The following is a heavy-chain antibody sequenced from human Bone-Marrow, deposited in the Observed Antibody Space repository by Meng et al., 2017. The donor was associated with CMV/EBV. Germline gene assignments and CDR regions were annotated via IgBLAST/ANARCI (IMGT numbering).Heavy chain of an antibody. J-gene: IGHJ4*02. CDR3: ARDEGSVVVPAAEFDY. D-gene: IGHD2-2*01. CDR2: IKQDGSEK. Sequence: GESLKISCAASGFTFSSDWMSWVRQAPGKGLEWVANIKQDGSEKYYVDSVKGRFTISRDNAKNSLYRQMNSLRAEDTVVYYCARDEGSVVVPAAEFDYWGQGTLVTVSS. CDR1: GFTFSSDW. V-gene: IGHV3-7*01.